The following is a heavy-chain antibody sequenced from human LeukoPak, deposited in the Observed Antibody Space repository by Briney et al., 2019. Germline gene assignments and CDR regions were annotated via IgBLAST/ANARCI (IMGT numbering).Heavy chain of an antibody. V-gene: IGHV4-39*07. D-gene: IGHD3-9*01. J-gene: IGHJ4*02. Sequence: SETLSLTCTVSGGSISSSSYYWGWIRQPPGKGLEWIGSIYYSGSTYYNPSLKSRVTISVDTSKNQFSLKLSSVTAADTAVYYCAREFPGYPLFDYWGQGTLVTVSS. CDR2: IYYSGST. CDR1: GGSISSSSYY. CDR3: AREFPGYPLFDY.